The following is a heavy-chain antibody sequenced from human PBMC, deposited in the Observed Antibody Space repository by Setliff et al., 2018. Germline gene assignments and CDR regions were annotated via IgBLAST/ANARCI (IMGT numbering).Heavy chain of an antibody. J-gene: IGHJ4*02. CDR3: ARENILTGYPTIDY. V-gene: IGHV1-46*01. CDR2: INPSGGST. D-gene: IGHD3-9*01. CDR1: GYTFTSYG. Sequence: ASVKVSCKASGYTFTSYGISWVRQAPGQGLEWMGWINPSGGSTSYAQKFQGRVTMTRDTSTSTVYMELSSLRSEDTAVYYCARENILTGYPTIDYWGQGTLVTVSS.